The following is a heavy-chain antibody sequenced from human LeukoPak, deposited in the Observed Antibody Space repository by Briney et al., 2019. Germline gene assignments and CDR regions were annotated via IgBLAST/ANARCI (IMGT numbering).Heavy chain of an antibody. CDR3: APRPRIAAAHDAFDI. Sequence: GGSLRLSCAASGFTFSSYSMNWVRQAPGKGLEWVSSISSSSSYIYYADSVKGRFTISRDNAKNSLYLQMNSLRAEDTAVYYCAPRPRIAAAHDAFDIWGQGTMVTVSS. V-gene: IGHV3-21*01. D-gene: IGHD6-13*01. CDR2: ISSSSSYI. J-gene: IGHJ3*02. CDR1: GFTFSSYS.